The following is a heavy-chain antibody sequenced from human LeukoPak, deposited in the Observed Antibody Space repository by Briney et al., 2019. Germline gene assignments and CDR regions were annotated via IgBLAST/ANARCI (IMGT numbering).Heavy chain of an antibody. D-gene: IGHD3-10*01. V-gene: IGHV4-61*02. CDR1: GGSISSGSYY. CDR3: ASYVLLWFGELSPPGN. CDR2: IYTSGST. Sequence: SQTLSLTCTVSGGSISSGSYYWSWIRQPAGKGLEWIGRIYTSGSTYYNPSLKSRVTISVDTSKNQFSLKLSSVTAADTAVYYCASYVLLWFGELSPPGNWGQGTLVTVSS. J-gene: IGHJ4*02.